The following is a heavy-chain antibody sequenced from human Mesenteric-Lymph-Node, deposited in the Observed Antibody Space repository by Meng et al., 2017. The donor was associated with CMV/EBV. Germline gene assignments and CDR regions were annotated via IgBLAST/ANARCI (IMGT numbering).Heavy chain of an antibody. CDR2: IYYSGST. V-gene: IGHV4-59*01. CDR3: ARSLGRAPFDY. J-gene: IGHJ4*02. CDR1: GGSISSYY. D-gene: IGHD3-10*01. Sequence: SETLSLTCTVSGGSISSYYWSWIRQPPGKGLEWIGYIYYSGSTNYNPSLKSRVTISVDTSKNQFSLKLSSVTAADTAVYYCARSLGRAPFDYWGQGTLVTVSS.